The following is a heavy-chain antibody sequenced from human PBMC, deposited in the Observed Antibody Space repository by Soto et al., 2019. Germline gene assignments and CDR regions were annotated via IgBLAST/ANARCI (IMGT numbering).Heavy chain of an antibody. Sequence: PSETRCLTCAVYGGCFSGYYWSWIRQPPGKGLEWIGEINHSGSTNYNPSLKSRVTISVDTSKNQFYLKPSSVTDADTAVCYCARWRARLGAEINRRMDAFDIWGQGTMVTVSS. V-gene: IGHV4-34*01. J-gene: IGHJ3*02. CDR1: GGCFSGYY. CDR2: INHSGST. D-gene: IGHD7-27*01. CDR3: ARWRARLGAEINRRMDAFDI.